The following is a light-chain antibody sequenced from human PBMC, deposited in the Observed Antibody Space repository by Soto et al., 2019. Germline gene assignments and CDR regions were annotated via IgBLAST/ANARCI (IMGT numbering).Light chain of an antibody. CDR2: AAS. J-gene: IGKJ4*01. Sequence: DIPMTQSPSSLSASVGDRVTITCRASQSISSYLNWYQHKPGKAPKLLIYAASSLQSGVPSRFSGSGSGTDFTLTISSLQPEDFATYYCQHSYSTPRTFGGGTKVEIK. CDR3: QHSYSTPRT. CDR1: QSISSY. V-gene: IGKV1-39*01.